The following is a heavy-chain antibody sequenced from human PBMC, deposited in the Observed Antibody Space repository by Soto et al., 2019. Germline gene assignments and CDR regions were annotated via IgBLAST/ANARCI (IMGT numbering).Heavy chain of an antibody. CDR3: AKWGRGYIVLVPAAIDYYYGMDV. CDR2: ISGSGGST. J-gene: IGHJ6*02. CDR1: GFTFSSYA. D-gene: IGHD2-2*01. Sequence: EVQLLESGGGLVQPGGSLRLSCAASGFTFSSYAMSWVRQAPGKGLEWVSAISGSGGSTYYADSVKGRFTISRDNSKNTLYMQINSLRAEDTAVYYFAKWGRGYIVLVPAAIDYYYGMDVWGQGTTVTVSS. V-gene: IGHV3-23*01.